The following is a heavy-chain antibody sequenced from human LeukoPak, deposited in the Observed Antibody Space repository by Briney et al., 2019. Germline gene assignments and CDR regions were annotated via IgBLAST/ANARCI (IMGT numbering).Heavy chain of an antibody. CDR2: IISDGSST. CDR1: VFSLRNYW. D-gene: IGHD6-6*01. J-gene: IGHJ4*02. Sequence: GGALRVSSVPSVFSLRNYWIHWVRPTLRRGVVWVSRIISDGSSTTYADSVKGRFSISRDNATNTLYLRMNNLRAEDTALYFCARDQRVTGRPVSEYGGEGTLDSVST. V-gene: IGHV3-74*03. CDR3: ARDQRVTGRPVSEY.